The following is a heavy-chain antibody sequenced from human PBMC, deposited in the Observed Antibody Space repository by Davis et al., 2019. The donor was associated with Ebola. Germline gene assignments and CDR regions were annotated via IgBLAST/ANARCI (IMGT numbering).Heavy chain of an antibody. Sequence: GESLKISCAASGFTFSSYAMHWVRQAPGKGLEYVSAISSNGGSTYYANSVKGRFTISRDNSKNTLYLQMGSLRAEDMAVYYCARGPLYYYDSSGPLGYWGQGTLVTVSS. CDR1: GFTFSSYA. CDR3: ARGPLYYYDSSGPLGY. J-gene: IGHJ4*02. V-gene: IGHV3-64*01. CDR2: ISSNGGST. D-gene: IGHD3-22*01.